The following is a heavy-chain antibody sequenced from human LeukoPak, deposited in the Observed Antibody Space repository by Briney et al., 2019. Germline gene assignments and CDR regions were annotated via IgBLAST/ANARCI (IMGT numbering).Heavy chain of an antibody. CDR2: ISWNSFTI. J-gene: IGHJ6*03. Sequence: GGSLRLSCAASGFTFDDYAMHWVRQAPGKGLEWVSGISWNSFTIGYADSVKGRFTISRDNARNSLYLQMNSLRVEDTALYYCAKDIGRVDTASTYMDVWGKGTTVTISS. CDR3: AKDIGRVDTASTYMDV. CDR1: GFTFDDYA. V-gene: IGHV3-9*01. D-gene: IGHD5-18*01.